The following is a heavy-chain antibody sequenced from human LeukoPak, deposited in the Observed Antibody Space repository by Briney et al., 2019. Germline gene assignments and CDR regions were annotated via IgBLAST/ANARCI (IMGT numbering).Heavy chain of an antibody. CDR3: ARGYCSSTSCYLNPRYYYYYGMDV. CDR2: MNPNSGNT. D-gene: IGHD2-2*01. J-gene: IGHJ6*02. V-gene: IGHV1-8*02. Sequence: ASVKVSCKASGYTFTSYGISWVRQAPGQGLEWMGWMNPNSGNTGYAQKFQGRVTMTRNTSISTAYMELSSLRSEDTAVYYCARGYCSSTSCYLNPRYYYYYGMDVWGQGTTVTVSS. CDR1: GYTFTSYG.